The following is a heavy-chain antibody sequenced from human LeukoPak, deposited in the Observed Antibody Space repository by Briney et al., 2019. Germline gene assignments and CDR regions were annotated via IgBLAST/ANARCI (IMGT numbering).Heavy chain of an antibody. D-gene: IGHD6-6*01. CDR2: IYYSGST. CDR1: GGSISSSSYY. J-gene: IGHJ4*02. Sequence: SETLSLTCTVSGGSISSSSYYWGWLRQPPGKGLEWIGSIYYSGSTYYNPSLKSRVTISVDTSKNQFSLKLSSVTAADTAVYYCARASQLVSDYWGQGTLVTVSS. CDR3: ARASQLVSDY. V-gene: IGHV4-39*01.